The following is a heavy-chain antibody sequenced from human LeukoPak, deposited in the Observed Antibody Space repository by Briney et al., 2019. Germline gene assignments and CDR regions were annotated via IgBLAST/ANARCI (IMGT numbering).Heavy chain of an antibody. CDR3: AKGWAWFGELSAASSGVFDY. Sequence: GRSLRLSCAASGFTFSSYGMHWVRQAPGKGLEWVAFIRYDGSNKYYADSVKGRFTISRDNSKNTLYLQMNSLRAEDTAVYYCAKGWAWFGELSAASSGVFDYWGQGTLVTVSS. V-gene: IGHV3-30*02. CDR2: IRYDGSNK. CDR1: GFTFSSYG. D-gene: IGHD3-10*01. J-gene: IGHJ4*02.